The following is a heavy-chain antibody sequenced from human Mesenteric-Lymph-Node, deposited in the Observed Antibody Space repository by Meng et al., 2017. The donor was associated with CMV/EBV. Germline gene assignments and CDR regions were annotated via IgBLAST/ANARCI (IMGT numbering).Heavy chain of an antibody. CDR2: ISYYGST. D-gene: IGHD2-8*02. V-gene: IGHV4-4*02. J-gene: IGHJ4*02. CDR3: ARSPGFWSLDY. Sequence: SETLSLTCAVSGDSISRNLWWGWVRQPPGKGLEWIGEISYYGSTKYNPSLQSRVTISSDTTNNRFSLRLNSVTAADTGVYFCARSPGFWSLDYWGRGTLVTVSS. CDR1: GDSISRNLW.